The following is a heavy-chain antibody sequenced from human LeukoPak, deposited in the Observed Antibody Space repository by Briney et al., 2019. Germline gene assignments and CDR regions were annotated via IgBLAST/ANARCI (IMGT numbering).Heavy chain of an antibody. CDR2: IWYDGGNK. CDR3: ARGSLRTVTTGFDI. Sequence: GGSLRLSCAASGFTFSSYGMHWVRQAPGKGLEWVAVIWYDGGNKYYADSVKGRSTISRDNSKNTLYLQMNSLRAEDTAVYYCARGSLRTVTTGFDIWGQGTMVTVSS. J-gene: IGHJ3*02. CDR1: GFTFSSYG. V-gene: IGHV3-33*01. D-gene: IGHD4-17*01.